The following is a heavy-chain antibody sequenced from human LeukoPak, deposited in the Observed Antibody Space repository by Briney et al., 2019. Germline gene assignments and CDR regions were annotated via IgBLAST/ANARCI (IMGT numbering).Heavy chain of an antibody. J-gene: IGHJ4*02. V-gene: IGHV4-59*08. D-gene: IGHD6-19*01. Sequence: SETLSLTCTVSGGSIRSYYWSWIRQPPGKELEWIGYIYYSGSTNHNPSLKSRVTMSVDTSKNQFSLKLTSVTAADTAVYYCARRSKAGMDYWGQGTLVTVSS. CDR3: ARRSKAGMDY. CDR1: GGSIRSYY. CDR2: IYYSGST.